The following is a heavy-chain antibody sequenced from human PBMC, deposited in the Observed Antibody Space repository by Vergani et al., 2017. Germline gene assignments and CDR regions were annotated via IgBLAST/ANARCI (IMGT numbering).Heavy chain of an antibody. CDR2: ISAYNGNT. CDR3: ARTPPQVDHGVTNDWYFDL. V-gene: IGHV1-18*04. J-gene: IGHJ2*01. CDR1: GYTFTSYG. D-gene: IGHD2-8*01. Sequence: QVQLVQSGAEVKKPGASVKVSCKASGYTFTSYGIRWVRQAPGQGLEWMGWISAYNGNTNYAQKLQGRVTMTTDTSTSTAYMELRSLRSDDTAVNYCARTPPQVDHGVTNDWYFDLWGRGTLVTVSS.